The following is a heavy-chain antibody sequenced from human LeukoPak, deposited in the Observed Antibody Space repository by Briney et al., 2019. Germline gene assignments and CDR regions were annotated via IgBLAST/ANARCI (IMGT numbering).Heavy chain of an antibody. Sequence: SQTLSLTCTVSGGSISSGDYYWSWIRQPPGKGLEWIGYIYHSGTTYYNPSLKSRVTISVDRSKNQFSLKLSSVTAADTAVYYCARVAVGGTPYYYYYMDVWGKGTTVTVSS. D-gene: IGHD1-26*01. CDR3: ARVAVGGTPYYYYYMDV. CDR2: IYHSGTT. J-gene: IGHJ6*03. V-gene: IGHV4-30-2*01. CDR1: GGSISSGDYY.